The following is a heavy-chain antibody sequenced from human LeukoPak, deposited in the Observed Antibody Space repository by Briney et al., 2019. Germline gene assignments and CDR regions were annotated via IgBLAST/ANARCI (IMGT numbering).Heavy chain of an antibody. Sequence: ASVKVSCKASGHTFTGYYMHWVRQAPGQGLEWMGWINPNSGGTNYAQKFQGRVTMTRDTSISTAYMELSRLRSDDTAVYYCARVGAAAGTCTCMDVWGKGTTVTISS. CDR1: GHTFTGYY. J-gene: IGHJ6*04. V-gene: IGHV1-2*02. D-gene: IGHD6-13*01. CDR3: ARVGAAAGTCTCMDV. CDR2: INPNSGGT.